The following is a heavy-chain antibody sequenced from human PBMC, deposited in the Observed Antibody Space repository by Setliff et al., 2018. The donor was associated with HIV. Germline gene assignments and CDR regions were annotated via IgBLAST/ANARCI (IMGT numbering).Heavy chain of an antibody. CDR2: IIPIIGIA. CDR3: ARGWTMPGLLKNDAFDI. D-gene: IGHD2-2*01. CDR1: GGTFSNYA. V-gene: IGHV1-69*10. J-gene: IGHJ3*02. Sequence: SVKVSCKASGGTFSNYAINWVRQAPGQGLEWMGGIIPIIGIASYAQKFRGRVTITADKSTSTAYMELSSLRSEDTAVYYCARGWTMPGLLKNDAFDIWGQGTMVTVSS.